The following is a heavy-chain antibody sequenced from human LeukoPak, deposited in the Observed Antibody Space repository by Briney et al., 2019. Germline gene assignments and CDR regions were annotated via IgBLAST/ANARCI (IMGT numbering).Heavy chain of an antibody. CDR2: INPNSGGT. V-gene: IGHV1-2*02. CDR1: GYTFTGYY. Sequence: ASVKVSFKASGYTFTGYYMHWVRQAPGQGLEWVGWINPNSGGTNYAQKFQGRVTMTRDTSISTAYMELSRLRSDDTAVYYCARDGRYCSGGSCYNDYWGQGTLVTVSS. D-gene: IGHD2-15*01. J-gene: IGHJ4*02. CDR3: ARDGRYCSGGSCYNDY.